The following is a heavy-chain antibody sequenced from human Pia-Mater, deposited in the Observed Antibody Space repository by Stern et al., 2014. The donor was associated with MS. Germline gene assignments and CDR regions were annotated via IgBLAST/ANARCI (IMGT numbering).Heavy chain of an antibody. Sequence: QDQLVQSGGGVVQPGRSLRLSCAASGFTFSSYGMHWVRQAPGKGLEWVAIIWYDGSNKYYADSVKGRFTISRDNSKNTLYLQMNSLRAEDTAVYYCARDPNNENWFDPWGQGTLVTVSS. D-gene: IGHD1-1*01. V-gene: IGHV3-33*01. CDR2: IWYDGSNK. CDR1: GFTFSSYG. J-gene: IGHJ5*02. CDR3: ARDPNNENWFDP.